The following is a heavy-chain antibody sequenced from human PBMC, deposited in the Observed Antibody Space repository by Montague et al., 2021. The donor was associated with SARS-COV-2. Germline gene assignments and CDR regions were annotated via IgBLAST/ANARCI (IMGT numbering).Heavy chain of an antibody. V-gene: IGHV4-39*01. D-gene: IGHD5-12*01. CDR1: GGSISSSSYY. Sequence: SETLSLTCTVSGGSISSSSYYCCWIRQPPGKGLEWIGSIYYSGSTYNHPSLKRRVTTSVDTSKNQFSRKLSSVTAADTAVYYCASHLRYGGYPYWDYWGQGTLVTVSS. CDR2: IYYSGST. CDR3: ASHLRYGGYPYWDY. J-gene: IGHJ4*02.